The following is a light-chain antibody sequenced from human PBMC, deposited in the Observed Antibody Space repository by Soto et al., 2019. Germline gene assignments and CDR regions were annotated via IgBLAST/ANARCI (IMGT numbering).Light chain of an antibody. Sequence: QSVLTQPPSVSAAPGQEVTISCSGSSSNIANNYVSWYQHLPGTAPKLLIYDDNTRPSGIPDRFSGSKSGTSATLGITGLQSGDEADYYCGTWDSSLSAVVFGGGTKLTVL. CDR3: GTWDSSLSAVV. CDR1: SSNIANNY. V-gene: IGLV1-51*01. CDR2: DDN. J-gene: IGLJ2*01.